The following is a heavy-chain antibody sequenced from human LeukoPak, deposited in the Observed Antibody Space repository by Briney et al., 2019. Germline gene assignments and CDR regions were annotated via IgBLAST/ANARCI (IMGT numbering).Heavy chain of an antibody. CDR1: GFTFSSYA. J-gene: IGHJ4*02. CDR3: AKADRGWGVITKD. V-gene: IGHV3-23*01. Sequence: GGSLRLSCAASGFTFSSYAMSWVRQAPGKGLERVSAIGGSGDFTYYAEYVKGRFTISRDNSKKTLYLQMNSLRAEDTAVYYCAKADRGWGVITKDWGQGTLVTVSS. CDR2: IGGSGDFT. D-gene: IGHD3-10*01.